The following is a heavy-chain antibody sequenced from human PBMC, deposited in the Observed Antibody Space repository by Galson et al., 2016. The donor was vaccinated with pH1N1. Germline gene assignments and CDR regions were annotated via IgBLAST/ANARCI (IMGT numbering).Heavy chain of an antibody. CDR2: ISPIFGSI. V-gene: IGHV1-69*06. CDR3: ATAGPLVREILYFSYAMDV. J-gene: IGHJ6*02. Sequence: SVKVSCKASGGTFSNSAISWVRQAPGQGLEWMGGISPIFGSINYAQRFQGRVTITADIFANTAYVELSSLRSEDTAIYYCATAGPLVREILYFSYAMDVWGQGTTVTVSS. CDR1: GGTFSNSA. D-gene: IGHD3-10*01.